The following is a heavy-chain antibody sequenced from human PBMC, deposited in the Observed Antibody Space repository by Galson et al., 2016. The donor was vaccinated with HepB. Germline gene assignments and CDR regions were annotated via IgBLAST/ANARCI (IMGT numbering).Heavy chain of an antibody. CDR3: ARNLAGSAILTSYYLYYYGMDV. CDR2: IIPIFGSA. D-gene: IGHD3-9*01. V-gene: IGHV1-69*06. CDR1: GGTFSNYA. J-gene: IGHJ6*02. Sequence: SVKVSCKASGGTFSNYAISWVRQAPGQGLEWMGGIIPIFGSANYARKFEDRVTVTADKSTSTAYMELRSLRSEDTAVYYCARNLAGSAILTSYYLYYYGMDVWGQGTTVTVSS.